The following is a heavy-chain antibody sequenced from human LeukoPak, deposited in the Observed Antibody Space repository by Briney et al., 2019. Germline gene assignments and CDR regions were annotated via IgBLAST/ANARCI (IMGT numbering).Heavy chain of an antibody. CDR2: IYHSGST. D-gene: IGHD3-22*01. CDR3: ARELDDSSGYPNAFDI. V-gene: IGHV4-4*02. Sequence: SETLSLTCAVSGGSISSSNWWSWVRQPPGKGLEWIGEIYHSGSTNYNPSPKSRVTISVDKSRNQFSLKLSSVTAADTAVYYCARELDDSSGYPNAFDIWGQGTMVTVSS. CDR1: GGSISSSNW. J-gene: IGHJ3*02.